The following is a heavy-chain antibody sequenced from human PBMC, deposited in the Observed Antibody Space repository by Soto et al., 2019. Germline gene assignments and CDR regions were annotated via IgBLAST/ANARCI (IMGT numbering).Heavy chain of an antibody. CDR2: IIPILGIA. Sequence: QVQLVQSGAEVKKPGSSVKVSCKASGGTFSSYTISWLRQAPGQGLEWMERIIPILGIANYAQKFQGRVTITADKSTSTAYMELSSLRSEDTAVYYCAREGGSHYWGQGTLVTVSS. CDR3: AREGGSHY. D-gene: IGHD3-10*01. CDR1: GGTFSSYT. J-gene: IGHJ4*02. V-gene: IGHV1-69*08.